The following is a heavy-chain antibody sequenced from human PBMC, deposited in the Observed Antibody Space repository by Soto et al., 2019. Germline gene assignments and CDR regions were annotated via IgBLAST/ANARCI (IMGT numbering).Heavy chain of an antibody. CDR1: GGTFSSYA. V-gene: IGHV1-69*06. CDR2: IIPIFGTA. CDR3: ARDRKLGYCSSTSCYTGESVWFDP. Sequence: GASVKVSCKASGGTFSSYAISWVRQAPGQGLEWMGGIIPIFGTANYAQKFQGRVTITADKSTSTAYMELSSLRSEDTAVYYCARDRKLGYCSSTSCYTGESVWFDPWGQGTLVTVSS. D-gene: IGHD2-2*02. J-gene: IGHJ5*02.